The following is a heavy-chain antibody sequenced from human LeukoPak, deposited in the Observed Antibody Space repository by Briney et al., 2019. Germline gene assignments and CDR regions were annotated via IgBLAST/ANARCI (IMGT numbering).Heavy chain of an antibody. CDR2: IIPILGIA. Sequence: SVKVSCKASGGTFSSYAISWVRQAPGQGLEWMGRIIPILGIANYAQKFQGRVTITADKSTSTAYMELSSLRSEDTAVYYCASPDLVQDYDILTGPPYYYYYYGMDVWGQGTTVTVSS. CDR1: GGTFSSYA. J-gene: IGHJ6*02. V-gene: IGHV1-69*04. CDR3: ASPDLVQDYDILTGPPYYYYYYGMDV. D-gene: IGHD3-9*01.